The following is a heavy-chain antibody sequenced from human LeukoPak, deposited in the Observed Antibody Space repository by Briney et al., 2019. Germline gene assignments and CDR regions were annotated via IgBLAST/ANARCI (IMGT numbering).Heavy chain of an antibody. CDR1: RFTFSSYS. J-gene: IGHJ4*02. V-gene: IGHV3-21*01. CDR2: ISSSSSYI. CDR3: ATQYVTRASFDY. Sequence: GGSLRLSCAASRFTFSSYSMNWVRQAPGKGLEWVSSISSSSSYIYYADSVKGRFTISRDNAKNSLYLQMNSLRAEDTAVYYCATQYVTRASFDYWGQGTLVTVSS. D-gene: IGHD2-2*01.